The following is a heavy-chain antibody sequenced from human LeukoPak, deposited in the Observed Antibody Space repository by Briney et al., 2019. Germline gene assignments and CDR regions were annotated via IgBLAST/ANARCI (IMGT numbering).Heavy chain of an antibody. CDR1: GGSISSYH. Sequence: SETLSLTCTFYGGSISSYHCSWIRQPAGKGLEWIGRIYTTGSTDYNPSLKSRVTMSVDTSKNQFSLRLSSVTAADTAVYYCARDSTTVIGNNYYYHMDVWGRGTTVTVSS. CDR2: IYTTGST. CDR3: ARDSTTVIGNNYYYHMDV. V-gene: IGHV4-4*07. J-gene: IGHJ6*03. D-gene: IGHD4-17*01.